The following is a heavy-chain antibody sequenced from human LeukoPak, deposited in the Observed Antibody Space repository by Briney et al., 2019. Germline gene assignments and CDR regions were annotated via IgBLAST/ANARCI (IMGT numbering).Heavy chain of an antibody. J-gene: IGHJ4*02. CDR1: GASISTDY. V-gene: IGHV4-59*01. CDR2: IYYSGNT. D-gene: IGHD3-10*01. Sequence: PSETLSLTCTVSGASISTDYWSWIRQPPGKGLEWIGYIYYSGNTEYDPSLKSRVTISVDTSKNQFSLNLSSVTAADTAVYYCARVGQGNFDYWGQGTLVTVSS. CDR3: ARVGQGNFDY.